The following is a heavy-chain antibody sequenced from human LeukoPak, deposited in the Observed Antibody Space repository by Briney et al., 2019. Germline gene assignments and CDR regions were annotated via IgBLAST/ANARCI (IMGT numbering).Heavy chain of an antibody. CDR2: ISSSGGTI. J-gene: IGHJ6*02. CDR1: GFTFSSYE. D-gene: IGHD4-23*01. Sequence: TGGSLRLSCAASGFTFSSYEMNWVRQAPGKGLEWVSYISSSGGTIYYADSVKGRFTVSRDNAKNSLYLQMNSLRAEDTAVYYCATDYAGNSLWYYYGLGVWGQGTTVTVSS. CDR3: ATDYAGNSLWYYYGLGV. V-gene: IGHV3-48*03.